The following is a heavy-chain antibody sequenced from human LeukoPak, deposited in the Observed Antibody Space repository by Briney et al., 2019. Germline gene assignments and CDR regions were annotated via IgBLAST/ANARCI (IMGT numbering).Heavy chain of an antibody. CDR2: IKSKTAGGTT. CDR3: TTDRTGTTLCSYGCRGDY. D-gene: IGHD1-7*01. V-gene: IGHV3-15*01. CDR1: RFTFSSYS. Sequence: GGSLRLSCAASRFTFSSYSMNWVRQAPGKGLEWVGRIKSKTAGGTTDYAAPVKGRFTISRDDSENTLYLQMNSLKTEDTAVYYCTTDRTGTTLCSYGCRGDYWGQGTLVTVSS. J-gene: IGHJ4*02.